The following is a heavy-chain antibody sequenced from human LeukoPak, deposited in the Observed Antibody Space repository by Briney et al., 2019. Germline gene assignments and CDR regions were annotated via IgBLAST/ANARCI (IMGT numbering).Heavy chain of an antibody. V-gene: IGHV3-64D*06. CDR3: VKEEACSSTSCYLAGMDV. CDR1: GFTFSSYA. J-gene: IGHJ6*04. CDR2: ISSNGGST. Sequence: GGSLRLSCSASGFTFSSYAMHWVRQAPGKGLEYVSAISSNGGSTYYADSVKGRFTISRDNSKNTLYLQMSSLRAEDTAVYYCVKEEACSSTSCYLAGMDVWGKGTTVTVSS. D-gene: IGHD2-2*01.